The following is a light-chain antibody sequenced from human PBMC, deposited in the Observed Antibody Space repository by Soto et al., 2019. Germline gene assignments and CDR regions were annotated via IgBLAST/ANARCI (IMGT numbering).Light chain of an antibody. J-gene: IGKJ1*01. V-gene: IGKV1-39*01. Sequence: DIQMTQSPSSLSASVGDTVVISCRASENVRAYVNWYQQKPGKAPQLLIFAASNLKSGVPSRFRGAGGGTDFSLTISGLQPDDFATYYCQESHNMFVWRFAQATKVDI. CDR1: ENVRAY. CDR3: QESHNMFVWR. CDR2: AAS.